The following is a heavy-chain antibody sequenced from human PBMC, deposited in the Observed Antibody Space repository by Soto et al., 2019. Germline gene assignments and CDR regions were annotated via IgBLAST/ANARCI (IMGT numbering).Heavy chain of an antibody. CDR3: ARDPMTARWFFDL. V-gene: IGHV3-30-3*01. CDR2: ISHDGTNK. Sequence: QVQLVESGGGVVQPGWSLRLSCTASGFTFSPYAMHWVRQAPGKGLEWVAIISHDGTNKYYADSVKGHFTISRDNSKRTLYLQMNSLRPGDTAVYYCARDPMTARWFFDLWGRGTLVTVSS. J-gene: IGHJ2*01. D-gene: IGHD3-10*01. CDR1: GFTFSPYA.